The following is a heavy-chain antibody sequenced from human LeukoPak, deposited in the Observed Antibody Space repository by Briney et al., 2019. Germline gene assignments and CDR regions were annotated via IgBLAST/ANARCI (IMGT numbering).Heavy chain of an antibody. J-gene: IGHJ6*02. CDR2: IIPILGIA. Sequence: GASVKVSCKASGGTFSSYAISWVRQAPGQGLEWMGRIIPILGIANYAQKFQGRVTITADKSTSTAYMELSSLRSEDTAVYCCASWYGDYSSAYYYYGMDVWGQGTTVTVSS. CDR1: GGTFSSYA. V-gene: IGHV1-69*04. CDR3: ASWYGDYSSAYYYYGMDV. D-gene: IGHD4-17*01.